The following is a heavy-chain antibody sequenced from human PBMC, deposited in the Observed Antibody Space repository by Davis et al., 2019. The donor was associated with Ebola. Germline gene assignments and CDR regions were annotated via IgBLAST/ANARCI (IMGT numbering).Heavy chain of an antibody. CDR2: IAYTGNT. D-gene: IGHD3-16*01. J-gene: IGHJ4*02. Sequence: PSETLSLTCTVSGASMTSYYWSWIRQPPGKGLEWIGYIAYTGNTIYNPSLKSRVTISGDTSKKQFSLRLSSVTAADTAVYFCARFVWGAYWGQGTLVTVSA. CDR1: GASMTSYY. CDR3: ARFVWGAY. V-gene: IGHV4-59*01.